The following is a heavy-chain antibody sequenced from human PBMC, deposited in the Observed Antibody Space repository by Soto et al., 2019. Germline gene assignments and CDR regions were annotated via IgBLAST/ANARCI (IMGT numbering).Heavy chain of an antibody. CDR2: INPSGGST. D-gene: IGHD6-13*01. CDR1: GSTFTGYY. J-gene: IGHJ4*02. CDR3: ARVSSWSCFDY. Sequence: ASVKVACKSSGSTFTGYYMRCARQAPGQGLEWMGIINPSGGSTSYAQKFQGRVTMTRDTSTSTVYMELSSLRSEDTAVYYCARVSSWSCFDYWGQGTLVTVSS. V-gene: IGHV1-46*01.